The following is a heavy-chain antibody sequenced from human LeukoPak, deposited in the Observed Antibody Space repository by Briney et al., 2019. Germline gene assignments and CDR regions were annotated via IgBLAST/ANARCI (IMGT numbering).Heavy chain of an antibody. V-gene: IGHV3-33*08. J-gene: IGHJ4*02. D-gene: IGHD6-13*01. CDR1: GFTFSSYA. Sequence: GGSLRLSCAASGFTFSSYAMSWVRQAPGKGLEGVALIWYDGRKEYYADSVKGRFTISRDDSRNTLYLQMNGLRAEDTAVYYCARLGSSWSSDYWGRGTLVTVSS. CDR3: ARLGSSWSSDY. CDR2: IWYDGRKE.